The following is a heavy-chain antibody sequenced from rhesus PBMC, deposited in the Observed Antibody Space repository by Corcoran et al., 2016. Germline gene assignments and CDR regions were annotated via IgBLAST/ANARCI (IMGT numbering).Heavy chain of an antibody. CDR2: IDVTIAVT. D-gene: IGHD2-27*01. V-gene: IGHV4-81*01. CDR3: ARGYCSGIYCYGFDY. Sequence: QLQLQESGPGLVKPSETLSLTCAVSGGSISGYYWSWIRKPPGKGLERIGNIDVTIAVTNDNPTLIRLVTISTEPAKKQVALKLSSVTSADTAVYYCARGYCSGIYCYGFDYWGQGVLVTVSS. J-gene: IGHJ4*01. CDR1: GGSISGYY.